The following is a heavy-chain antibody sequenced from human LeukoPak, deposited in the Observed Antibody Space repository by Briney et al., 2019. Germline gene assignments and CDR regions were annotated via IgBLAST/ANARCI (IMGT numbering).Heavy chain of an antibody. CDR3: ARGYYGSGSYSDY. V-gene: IGHV4-4*02. Sequence: PSETLSLTCAVSGGSISSSDWWSWVRQSPGKGLEWIGEIYHSGSTNYIPSLKSRVTISIDKSKNQLSLKLSSVTAADTAVYYCARGYYGSGSYSDYWGQGTLVTVSS. CDR1: GGSISSSDW. CDR2: IYHSGST. D-gene: IGHD3-10*01. J-gene: IGHJ4*02.